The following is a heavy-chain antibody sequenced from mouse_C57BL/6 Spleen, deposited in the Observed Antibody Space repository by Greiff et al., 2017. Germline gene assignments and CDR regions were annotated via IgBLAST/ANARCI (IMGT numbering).Heavy chain of an antibody. J-gene: IGHJ3*01. Sequence: VQLKQSGPGLVKPSQSLSLTCSVTGYSITSGYYWNWIRQFPGNKLEWMGYISYDGSNNYNPSLKNRISITRDTSKNQFFLKLNSVTTEDTATYYGARDYGNSAWFAYWGQGTLVTVSA. CDR2: ISYDGSN. V-gene: IGHV3-6*01. CDR3: ARDYGNSAWFAY. CDR1: GYSITSGYY. D-gene: IGHD2-1*01.